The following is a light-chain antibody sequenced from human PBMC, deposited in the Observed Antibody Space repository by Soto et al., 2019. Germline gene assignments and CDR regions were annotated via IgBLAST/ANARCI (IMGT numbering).Light chain of an antibody. CDR2: EGF. CDR1: SSDVGGYNY. CDR3: TSYTSSKTPYV. J-gene: IGLJ1*01. Sequence: QSALTQPASVSGSPGQSITISCTGTSSDVGGYNYVSWYQQHPGKVPKLMIYEGFKRPSGVSNRFSGSKSGNTASLTISGLQAEDEADYYCTSYTSSKTPYVFGTGTKVTVL. V-gene: IGLV2-14*01.